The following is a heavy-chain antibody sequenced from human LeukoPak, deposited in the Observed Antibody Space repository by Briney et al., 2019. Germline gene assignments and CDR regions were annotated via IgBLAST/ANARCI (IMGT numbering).Heavy chain of an antibody. V-gene: IGHV1-2*02. Sequence: ASVKVSRKASGYTFTGYYTHWVRQAPGQGLEWMGWIIPNSGATNYAQNFQVRVTMTRDTPVSTAYMELSRLTSDDTAVYYCARQLGATSRDYWGQGTLVTVSS. CDR1: GYTFTGYY. J-gene: IGHJ4*02. CDR2: IIPNSGAT. CDR3: ARQLGATSRDY. D-gene: IGHD1-26*01.